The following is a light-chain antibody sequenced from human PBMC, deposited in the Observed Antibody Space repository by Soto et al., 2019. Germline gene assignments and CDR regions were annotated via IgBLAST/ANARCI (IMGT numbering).Light chain of an antibody. Sequence: DIQMTQSPSSLSASVGDRVTITCRASQSISSYLNWYQQKLGKAPKVLIYAASNLQSGVPSRFSGSGSGTDFTLTIISLQPEDFATYYCQQSYSTPRTFGQGTKVEIK. CDR1: QSISSY. J-gene: IGKJ1*01. V-gene: IGKV1-39*01. CDR2: AAS. CDR3: QQSYSTPRT.